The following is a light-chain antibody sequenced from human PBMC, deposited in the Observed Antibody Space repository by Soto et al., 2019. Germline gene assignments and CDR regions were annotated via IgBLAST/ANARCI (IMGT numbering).Light chain of an antibody. J-gene: IGKJ5*01. CDR1: QSLIYNNTYNY. Sequence: EIVMTQSPLTLPFTPGEPASISCRSSQSLIYNNTYNYLDWYVQKPGQSPQLLIYFGSNRAPGVPDRFSGSGSGTDFTLKINRVEAEDVGTYYCMQALQSLTFGQGTRLEI. V-gene: IGKV2-28*01. CDR2: FGS. CDR3: MQALQSLT.